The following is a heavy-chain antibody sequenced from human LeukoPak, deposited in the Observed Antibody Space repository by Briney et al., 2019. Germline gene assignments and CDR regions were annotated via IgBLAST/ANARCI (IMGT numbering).Heavy chain of an antibody. CDR1: GFTFNNYA. Sequence: GGSLRLSCTASGFTFNNYAMSWVRQAPGKGLEWVSAISGSGGSTYYADSVKGRFTISRDNSKNTLYLQMNSLRAEDTAVYYCAKQQLTTYNWFDPWGQGTLVTVSS. CDR3: AKQQLTTYNWFDP. CDR2: ISGSGGST. V-gene: IGHV3-23*01. D-gene: IGHD6-13*01. J-gene: IGHJ5*02.